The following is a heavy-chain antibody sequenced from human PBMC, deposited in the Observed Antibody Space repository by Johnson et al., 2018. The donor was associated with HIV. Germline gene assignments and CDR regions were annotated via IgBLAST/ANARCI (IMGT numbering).Heavy chain of an antibody. J-gene: IGHJ3*02. D-gene: IGHD5-18*01. CDR3: ARCQRGYSFSDAFDI. CDR1: GFTFSSYA. V-gene: IGHV3-30-3*01. CDR2: ISYDGSNK. Sequence: QVQLVESGGGVVQPGRSLRLSCAASGFTFSSYAMHWVRQAPGKGLEWVAVISYDGSNKYYADSVKGRFTISRDNSKNTLYLQMNSLRAEDTAVYYCARCQRGYSFSDAFDIWGQGTMVTVSS.